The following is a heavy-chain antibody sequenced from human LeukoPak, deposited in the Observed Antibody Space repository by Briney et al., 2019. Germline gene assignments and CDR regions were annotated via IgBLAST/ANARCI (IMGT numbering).Heavy chain of an antibody. J-gene: IGHJ4*02. D-gene: IGHD3-10*01. CDR3: ATVSSGQHFDY. CDR1: GYTFTSYY. Sequence: ASVKVSCKASGYTFTSYYMHWVRQAPGQGLEWMGIINPSGGSTSYAQKFQGRVTMTRDMSTSTVYMELSSLRSEDTAVYYCATVSSGQHFDYWGQGTLVTVSS. V-gene: IGHV1-46*01. CDR2: INPSGGST.